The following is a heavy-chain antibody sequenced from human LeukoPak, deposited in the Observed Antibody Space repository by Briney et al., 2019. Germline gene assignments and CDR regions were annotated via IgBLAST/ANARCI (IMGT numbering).Heavy chain of an antibody. CDR1: GFTFSDYY. Sequence: GGSLRLSCAASGFTFSDYYMTWIRQAPGRGLEWVSYINGSSSDTKYADSVKGRFTISRDNAKNTLYLQMNSLRAEDTAVYYCAAQWLVLGAFDIWGQGTMVTVSS. V-gene: IGHV3-11*03. J-gene: IGHJ3*02. CDR2: INGSSSDT. CDR3: AAQWLVLGAFDI. D-gene: IGHD6-19*01.